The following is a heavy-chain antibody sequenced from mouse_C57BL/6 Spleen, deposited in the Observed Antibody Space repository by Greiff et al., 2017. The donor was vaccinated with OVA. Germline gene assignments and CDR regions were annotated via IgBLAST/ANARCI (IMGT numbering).Heavy chain of an antibody. CDR2: IDPNSGGT. J-gene: IGHJ4*01. Sequence: QVQLKQPGAELVKPGASVKLSCKASGYTFTSYWMHWVKQRPGRGLEWIGRIDPNSGGTKYNEKFKSKATLTVDKPSSTAYMQLSSLTSEDSAVYYCAREGWLLLGYYAMDYWGQGTSVTVSS. CDR3: AREGWLLLGYYAMDY. CDR1: GYTFTSYW. V-gene: IGHV1-72*01. D-gene: IGHD2-3*01.